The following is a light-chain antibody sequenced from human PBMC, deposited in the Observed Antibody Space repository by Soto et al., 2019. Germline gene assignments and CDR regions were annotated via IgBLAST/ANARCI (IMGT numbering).Light chain of an antibody. V-gene: IGKV1-5*01. J-gene: IGKJ4*01. CDR2: DAY. CDR3: QQYNSYLVT. Sequence: DIQMTQSPSTLSASVGDRVTITCRASQSISGYLAWYQQKPGKAPNLLIYDAYSLESGVPSRFSGSASGTQFTLTISSLQPDDFATYYCQQYNSYLVTFGGGTKVDVK. CDR1: QSISGY.